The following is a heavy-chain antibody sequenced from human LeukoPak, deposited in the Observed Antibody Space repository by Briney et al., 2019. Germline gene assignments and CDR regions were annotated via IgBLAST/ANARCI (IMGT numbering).Heavy chain of an antibody. Sequence: GEFLKISCKGSAYSLTNYWISWVRQMPGKGLEWMGRIDPGDSQTNYSPSFQGHVTISADKSISTAYLQWSSLKASDTAMYYCARHSSVLNSFDPWGQGTLVTVSS. V-gene: IGHV5-10-1*01. D-gene: IGHD3-22*01. CDR1: AYSLTNYW. J-gene: IGHJ5*02. CDR2: IDPGDSQT. CDR3: ARHSSVLNSFDP.